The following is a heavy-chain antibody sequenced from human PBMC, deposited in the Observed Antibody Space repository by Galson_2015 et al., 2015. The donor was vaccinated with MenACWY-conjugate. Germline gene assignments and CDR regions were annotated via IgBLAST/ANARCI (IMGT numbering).Heavy chain of an antibody. CDR1: GGTFTTFG. Sequence: SVKVSCKASGGTFTTFGISWVRQAPGQGLECVGRVIPILGEVTYAQEFQGRVTITADKSTWTAYMELSSLISDDTSVYYCAGRLAGCYNFYVLYVWCQGTTCVVSS. D-gene: IGHD6-13*01. V-gene: IGHV1-69*04. CDR2: VIPILGEV. CDR3: AGRLAGCYNFYVLYV. J-gene: IGHJ6*02.